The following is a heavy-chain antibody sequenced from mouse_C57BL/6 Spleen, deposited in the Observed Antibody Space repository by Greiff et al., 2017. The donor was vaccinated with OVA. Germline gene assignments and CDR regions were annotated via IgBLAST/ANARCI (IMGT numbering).Heavy chain of an antibody. V-gene: IGHV5-6*01. Sequence: EVKLVESGGDLVKPGGSLKLSCAASGFTFSSYGMSWVRQTPDKRLAWVATISSGGSYTYYPDSVKGRFTISRDNAKNTLYLQMSSLKSEDTAMYYCARQDDAYYFDYWGQGTTLTVSS. CDR3: ARQDDAYYFDY. CDR1: GFTFSSYG. D-gene: IGHD2-3*01. J-gene: IGHJ2*01. CDR2: ISSGGSYT.